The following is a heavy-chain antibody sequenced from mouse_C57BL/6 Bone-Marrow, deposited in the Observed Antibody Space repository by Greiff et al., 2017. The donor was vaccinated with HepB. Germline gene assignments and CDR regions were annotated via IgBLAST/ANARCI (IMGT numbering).Heavy chain of an antibody. Sequence: EVQLVESGGGLVKPGGSLKLSCAASGFTFSSYAMSWVRQTPEKRLEWVATISDGGSYTYSPDNVKGRFTISRDNAKNNLYLQMSHLKSEDTAMYYCARDPSYDDYDRYYAMDYWGQGTSVTVSS. CDR1: GFTFSSYA. D-gene: IGHD2-4*01. CDR2: ISDGGSYT. J-gene: IGHJ4*01. V-gene: IGHV5-4*01. CDR3: ARDPSYDDYDRYYAMDY.